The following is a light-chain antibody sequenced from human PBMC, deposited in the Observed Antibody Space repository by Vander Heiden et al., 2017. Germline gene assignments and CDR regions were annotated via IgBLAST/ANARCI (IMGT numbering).Light chain of an antibody. V-gene: IGKV3-11*01. Sequence: EIVLTQSLATLSLSPAERATLSSTASQSASSYLAWYQQKPGQAPRLLIDDASNRATGIPARFSGSGSGKDFTLTISSLEPEDFAVYYWQQSSNWPPAFGGGTKVEIK. J-gene: IGKJ4*01. CDR3: QQSSNWPPA. CDR2: DAS. CDR1: QSASSY.